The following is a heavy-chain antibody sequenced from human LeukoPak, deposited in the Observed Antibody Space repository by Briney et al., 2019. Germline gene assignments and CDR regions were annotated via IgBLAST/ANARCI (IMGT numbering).Heavy chain of an antibody. CDR2: IYYSGST. Sequence: PSETLSLTCTVSGGSISSYYWGWIRQPPGKGLEWIGSIYYSGSTYYNPSLKSRVTISVDTSKNQFSLKLSSVTAADTAVYYCAREVRGVIITPPYFDYWGQGTLVTVSS. CDR1: GGSISSYY. D-gene: IGHD3-10*01. V-gene: IGHV4-39*07. J-gene: IGHJ4*02. CDR3: AREVRGVIITPPYFDY.